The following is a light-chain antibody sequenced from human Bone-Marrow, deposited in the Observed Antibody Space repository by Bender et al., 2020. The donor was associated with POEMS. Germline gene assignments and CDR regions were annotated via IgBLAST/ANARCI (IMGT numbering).Light chain of an antibody. CDR3: SSYGGNNNWV. J-gene: IGLJ3*02. V-gene: IGLV2-8*01. Sequence: QSALTQPPTASGSPGQSVTISCTGTSRDVGDYNFVSWYQQHPGKAPKLLIFEVTKRPSGLPDRFAGSKSGNTASLIVSGVQAEDEADYYCSSYGGNNNWVFGGGTKLTVL. CDR2: EVT. CDR1: SRDVGDYNF.